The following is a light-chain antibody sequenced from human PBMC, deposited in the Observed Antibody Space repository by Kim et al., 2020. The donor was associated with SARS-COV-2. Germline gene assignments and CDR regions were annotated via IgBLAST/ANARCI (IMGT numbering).Light chain of an antibody. CDR1: NIGSKN. CDR3: QLWDSSTAV. CDR2: RDV. J-gene: IGLJ3*02. V-gene: IGLV3-9*01. Sequence: SYELTQPLSVSVALGQTARIICGGNNIGSKNVHWYQQRPGQAPVLVIYRDVNRPSGIPERFSGSNSGNTATLTISRAQAGDESDYYCQLWDSSTAVFGGGTQLTVL.